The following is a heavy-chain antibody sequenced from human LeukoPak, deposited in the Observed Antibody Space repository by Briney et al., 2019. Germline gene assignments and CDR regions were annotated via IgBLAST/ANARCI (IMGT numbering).Heavy chain of an antibody. Sequence: GGSLRLSCAASGFTVSSNYMSWVRQAPGKGLEWLAVIYSGSSTYYADSVKGRFTISRDNSKNTLYLQMNSLRAEDTAVYYCARDRSSGWYVYDYWGQGTLVSVSS. V-gene: IGHV3-53*01. D-gene: IGHD6-19*01. CDR2: IYSGSST. J-gene: IGHJ4*02. CDR1: GFTVSSNY. CDR3: ARDRSSGWYVYDY.